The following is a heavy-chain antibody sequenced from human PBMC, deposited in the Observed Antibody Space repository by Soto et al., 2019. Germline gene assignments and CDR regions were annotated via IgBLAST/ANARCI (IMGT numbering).Heavy chain of an antibody. V-gene: IGHV1-69*13. J-gene: IGHJ5*02. CDR1: GDTFSTYS. Sequence: SVKVSCKVSGDTFSTYSISWVRQAPGQGLEWMGGIIPIFGTGHYAQKFQGRVTITADESTSTTYMELSSLRSEDTGIYYCTRDTSDYNSNWFDPWGQGTLVTVSS. CDR2: IIPIFGTG. D-gene: IGHD1-1*01. CDR3: TRDTSDYNSNWFDP.